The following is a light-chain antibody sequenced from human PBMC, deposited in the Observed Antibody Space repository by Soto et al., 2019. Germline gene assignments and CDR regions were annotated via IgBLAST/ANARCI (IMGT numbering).Light chain of an antibody. V-gene: IGKV3-20*01. Sequence: EIVLTQSPGTLSLSPGERATLSCRASQSVSSSYLAWYQQKPGQAPRLLIYGASSRATGIPDRFSGSGSGTEFSLTISRLEPEDFAVHYCQQYGSSPMYTFGQGTKLEIK. CDR3: QQYGSSPMYT. J-gene: IGKJ2*01. CDR1: QSVSSSY. CDR2: GAS.